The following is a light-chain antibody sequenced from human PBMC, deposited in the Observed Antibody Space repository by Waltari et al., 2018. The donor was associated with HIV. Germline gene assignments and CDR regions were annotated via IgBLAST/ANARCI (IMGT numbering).Light chain of an antibody. CDR3: SSYAGSKNRVV. Sequence: QSALTQSPSASGSPGPAVPISCTGTSSDIGSFDYVSWYQQHPGKAPKLIIYDVYKRHSGVPDRFSGSKSGNTASLTVSGLQTEDEATYYCSSYAGSKNRVVFGGGTFLTVL. J-gene: IGLJ2*01. CDR2: DVY. V-gene: IGLV2-8*01. CDR1: SSDIGSFDY.